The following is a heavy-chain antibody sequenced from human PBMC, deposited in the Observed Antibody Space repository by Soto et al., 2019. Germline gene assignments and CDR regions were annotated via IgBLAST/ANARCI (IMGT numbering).Heavy chain of an antibody. J-gene: IGHJ6*03. CDR1: GFTFSSYG. Sequence: GGSLRLSCAASGFTFSSYGMHWVRQAPGKGLEWVAVISYDGSNKYYADSVKGRFTISRDNSKNTLYLQMNSLRAEDTAVYYCAKDSVLGWGRVYYYYYYMDVWGKGTTVTVSS. D-gene: IGHD6-19*01. CDR2: ISYDGSNK. CDR3: AKDSVLGWGRVYYYYYYMDV. V-gene: IGHV3-30*18.